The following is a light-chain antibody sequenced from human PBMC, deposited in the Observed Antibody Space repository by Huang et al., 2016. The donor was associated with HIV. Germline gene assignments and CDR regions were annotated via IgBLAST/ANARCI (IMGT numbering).Light chain of an antibody. V-gene: IGKV4-1*01. CDR1: PSVYASSTSKDY. J-gene: IGKJ1*01. CDR3: QQYYSSPQT. CDR2: WAS. Sequence: DIIMSQSPESLTVSLGERATLNCRSSPSVYASSTSKDYMAWFQQKPGQPPRLLLFWASSREVGVPDRFSGSGSGTHFTLTIANLQPEDAAIYYCQQYYSSPQTFGQGTRV.